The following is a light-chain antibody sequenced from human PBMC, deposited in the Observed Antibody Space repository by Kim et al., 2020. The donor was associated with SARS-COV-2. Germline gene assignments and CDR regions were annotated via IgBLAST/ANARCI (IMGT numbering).Light chain of an antibody. CDR2: DAS. CDR3: HQRNNTPRT. CDR1: QSINTY. Sequence: EIVMTQSPATLSLSPGERATLSCRASQSINTYLSWNQQKPGQAPRLLIYDASNRATGIPARFSGSGSGTDFTLTISSIEPEEFAVYYCHQRNNTPRTFGGGTKVDIK. J-gene: IGKJ4*01. V-gene: IGKV3-11*01.